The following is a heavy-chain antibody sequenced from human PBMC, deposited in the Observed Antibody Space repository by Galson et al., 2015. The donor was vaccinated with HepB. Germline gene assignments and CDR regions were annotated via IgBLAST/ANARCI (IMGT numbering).Heavy chain of an antibody. D-gene: IGHD6-19*01. CDR1: GFTFSSYS. J-gene: IGHJ3*02. CDR2: ISSSSSYI. V-gene: IGHV3-21*01. CDR3: ARTRGQWDAFDI. Sequence: SLRLSCAASGFTFSSYSMNWVRQAPGKGLEWVSSISSSSSYIYYADSVKGRFTISGDNAKNSLYLQMNSLRAEDTAVYYCARTRGQWDAFDIWGQGTMVTVSS.